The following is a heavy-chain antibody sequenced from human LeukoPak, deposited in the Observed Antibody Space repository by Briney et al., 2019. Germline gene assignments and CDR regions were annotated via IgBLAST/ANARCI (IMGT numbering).Heavy chain of an antibody. V-gene: IGHV3-21*01. J-gene: IGHJ4*02. Sequence: GGSLRPSCAGSGFTFSSYSRSWVGQAPGKGLEWVSSISSSSSYIYYADSVKGRFTISRDNAKNSLYLQMNSLRAEDTAVYYCARERSTMIVVVINSYSDYWGQGTLVTVSS. CDR2: ISSSSSYI. D-gene: IGHD3-22*01. CDR3: ARERSTMIVVVINSYSDY. CDR1: GFTFSSYS.